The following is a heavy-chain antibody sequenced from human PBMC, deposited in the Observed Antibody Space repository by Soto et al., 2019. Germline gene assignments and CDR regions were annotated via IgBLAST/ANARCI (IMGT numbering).Heavy chain of an antibody. Sequence: GASVKVSCKASGGTFSSYAISWVRQAPGQGLEWMGGIIPIFGTANYAQKFQGRVTITADESTSTAYMELSSLRSEDTAVYYCAREVVSYDFWSGYSRVAYYYYGMDVWGQGTTVTVSS. D-gene: IGHD3-3*01. V-gene: IGHV1-69*13. CDR1: GGTFSSYA. CDR2: IIPIFGTA. CDR3: AREVVSYDFWSGYSRVAYYYYGMDV. J-gene: IGHJ6*02.